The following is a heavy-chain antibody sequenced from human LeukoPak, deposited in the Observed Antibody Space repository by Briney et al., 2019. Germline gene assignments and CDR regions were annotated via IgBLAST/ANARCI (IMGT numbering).Heavy chain of an antibody. CDR1: GYIFSELS. D-gene: IGHD4-17*01. CDR2: FNPADGET. V-gene: IGHV1-24*01. J-gene: IGHJ4*02. Sequence: SGKVSCNVSGYIFSELSMHWVRQAPGQGLEWMGGFNPADGETFYAQKFQGRVNMTEDTSTDTAYMELSSLSYDDTAVYYCATDGAGDYLNHWGQGTLVTVSS. CDR3: ATDGAGDYLNH.